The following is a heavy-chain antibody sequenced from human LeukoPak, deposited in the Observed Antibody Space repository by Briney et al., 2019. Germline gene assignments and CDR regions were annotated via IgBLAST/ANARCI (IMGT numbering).Heavy chain of an antibody. CDR3: ASLDLYYYDSSADAFDI. Sequence: SVKVSCKASGGTFSSYAISWVRQAPGQGLEWMGGIIPIFGTANYAQKFQGRVTITTDEFTSTAYMELSSLRSEDTAVYYCASLDLYYYDSSADAFDIWGQGTMVTVSS. CDR2: IIPIFGTA. D-gene: IGHD3-22*01. J-gene: IGHJ3*02. CDR1: GGTFSSYA. V-gene: IGHV1-69*05.